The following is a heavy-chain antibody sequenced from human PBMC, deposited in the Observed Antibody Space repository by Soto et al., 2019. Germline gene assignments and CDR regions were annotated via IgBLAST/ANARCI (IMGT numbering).Heavy chain of an antibody. CDR1: GFTYTDFA. D-gene: IGHD3-22*01. CDR2: ISYDGSDK. CDR3: ARRAWDSYYAIDV. J-gene: IGHJ6*02. V-gene: IGHV3-30*09. Sequence: VQLVESGGCEVQPGGSLRLSCAASGFTYTDFALHWVRKAPGKGLEWVAIISYDGSDKYYADSVKGRFAISRDNPKNTLYLEMNSLRPEDTAVYFCARRAWDSYYAIDVWGQGTTVTVFS.